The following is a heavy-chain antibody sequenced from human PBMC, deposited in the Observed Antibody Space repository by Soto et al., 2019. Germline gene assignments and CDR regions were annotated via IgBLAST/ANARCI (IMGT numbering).Heavy chain of an antibody. V-gene: IGHV3-23*01. CDR3: AKDRSSTSCYAFDY. Sequence: PGGSLRLSCADSGFTFRNYAMSWARQAPGKGLEWVSAISGSGGTTHYADSVKGRFTISRDNSKNTLYLQMNSLRVEDTAVYYCAKDRSSTSCYAFDYWGQGSLVTVSS. CDR1: GFTFRNYA. CDR2: ISGSGGTT. J-gene: IGHJ4*02. D-gene: IGHD2-2*01.